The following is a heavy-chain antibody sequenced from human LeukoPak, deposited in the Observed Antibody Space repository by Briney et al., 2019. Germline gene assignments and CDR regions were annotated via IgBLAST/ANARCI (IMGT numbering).Heavy chain of an antibody. Sequence: PGGSLRLSCAASGFTFGSYAMHWVRQAPGKGLEWVAFISYDGSNKDYADSVKGRFTISRDDSKNTLFLQMNSLRAEDTAVYYCARDYCSGGSCHDYWGQGTLVTVSS. CDR2: ISYDGSNK. V-gene: IGHV3-30*04. CDR3: ARDYCSGGSCHDY. D-gene: IGHD2-15*01. J-gene: IGHJ4*02. CDR1: GFTFGSYA.